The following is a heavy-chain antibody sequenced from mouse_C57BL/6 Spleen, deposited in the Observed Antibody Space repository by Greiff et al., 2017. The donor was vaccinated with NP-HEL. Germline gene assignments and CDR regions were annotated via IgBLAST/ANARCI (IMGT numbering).Heavy chain of an antibody. J-gene: IGHJ3*01. CDR3: ATGTRAY. CDR2: INPNNGGT. D-gene: IGHD4-1*01. V-gene: IGHV1-26*01. CDR1: GYTFTDYY. Sequence: VQLQQSGPELVKPGASVKISCKASGYTFTDYYMNWVKQSHGKSLEWIGDINPNNGGTSYNQKFKGKATLTVDKSSSTAYMELRSLTSEDSAVYYCATGTRAYWGQGTLVTVSA.